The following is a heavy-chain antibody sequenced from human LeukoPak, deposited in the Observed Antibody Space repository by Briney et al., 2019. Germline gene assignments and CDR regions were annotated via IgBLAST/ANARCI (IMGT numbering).Heavy chain of an antibody. V-gene: IGHV3-23*01. CDR3: AKVFYPAAGTGRVDFPFDY. D-gene: IGHD6-13*01. Sequence: GGSLRLSCAASGFTFSSYAMRWVRQAPAKGLAWVSSVSGGDGSTYYADSVNGRLTISSDNSKTTLYLQMNSLRAEDTAVYYCAKVFYPAAGTGRVDFPFDYWGQGTLVTVSS. J-gene: IGHJ4*02. CDR2: VSGGDGST. CDR1: GFTFSSYA.